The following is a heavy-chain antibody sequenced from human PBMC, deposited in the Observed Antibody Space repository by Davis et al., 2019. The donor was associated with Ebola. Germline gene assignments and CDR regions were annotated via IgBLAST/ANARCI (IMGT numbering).Heavy chain of an antibody. CDR2: ISSSGSTI. V-gene: IGHV3-11*01. CDR3: ARGYEYIWGSSIDP. D-gene: IGHD3-16*01. J-gene: IGHJ5*02. CDR1: GFTFSDYY. Sequence: PGGSLRLSCAASGFTFSDYYMSWIRQAPGKGLEWVSYISSSGSTIYYADSVKGRLTISRDNAKNSLYLQMNSLRAEDTAVYYCARGYEYIWGSSIDPWGQGTLVTVSS.